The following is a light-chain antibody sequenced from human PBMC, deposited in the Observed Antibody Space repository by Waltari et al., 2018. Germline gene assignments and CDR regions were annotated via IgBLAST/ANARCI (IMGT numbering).Light chain of an antibody. CDR1: RYNIRAGYD. V-gene: IGLV1-40*01. J-gene: IGLJ2*01. CDR2: GNS. CDR3: QSYDSSLSGLV. Sequence: QSVLTQPPSVSGAPGQRVTISCTGIRYNIRAGYDVHWYQQLPGTAPNILIYGNSNRPSGVPDRFSGSKSGTSASLAITGLQAEDEADYYCQSYDSSLSGLVFGGGTKLTVL.